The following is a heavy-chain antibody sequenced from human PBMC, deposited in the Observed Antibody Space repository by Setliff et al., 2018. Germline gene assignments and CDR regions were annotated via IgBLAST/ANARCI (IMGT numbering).Heavy chain of an antibody. J-gene: IGHJ4*02. D-gene: IGHD3-22*01. CDR1: GGSISRYH. Sequence: SETLSLTCTASGGSISRYHWSWIRQSPGKGLDWIGTVDRSGNTFYNPSLRSRVTISVDTSKNQISLKLTSVSAADTAVYYCARRDSTSYYGYSFDFWGRGTLVTVSS. CDR2: VDRSGNT. CDR3: ARRDSTSYYGYSFDF. V-gene: IGHV4-59*04.